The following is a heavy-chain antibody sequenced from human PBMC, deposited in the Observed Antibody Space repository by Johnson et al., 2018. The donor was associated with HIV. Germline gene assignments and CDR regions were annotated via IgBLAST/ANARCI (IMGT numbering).Heavy chain of an antibody. CDR2: IRSKTDGGTT. CDR1: GFTFSNAW. V-gene: IGHV3-15*01. J-gene: IGHJ3*02. D-gene: IGHD6-13*01. Sequence: VQLVESGGRLVKPGGSLRLSCAASGFTFSNAWMSWVRQAPGKGLEWVGRIRSKTDGGTTEYAAPVKGRFTVSRDDSKNTLYLQMNSLRAEDTAVYYCAREIIAAADDIWGQGTMVTVSS. CDR3: AREIIAAADDI.